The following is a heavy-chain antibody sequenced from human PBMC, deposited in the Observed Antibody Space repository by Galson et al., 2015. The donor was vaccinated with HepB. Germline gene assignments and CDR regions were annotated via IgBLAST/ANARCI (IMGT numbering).Heavy chain of an antibody. CDR1: GYTLTELS. J-gene: IGHJ4*02. D-gene: IGHD6-13*01. V-gene: IGHV1-24*01. Sequence: SVKVSCKVSGYTLTELSMHWVRQAPGKGLEWMGGFDPEDGETIYAQKFQGRVTMTEDTSTDTAYMELSSLRSEDTAVYYCATKRGSSSWMGFDYWGQGTLVTVSS. CDR2: FDPEDGET. CDR3: ATKRGSSSWMGFDY.